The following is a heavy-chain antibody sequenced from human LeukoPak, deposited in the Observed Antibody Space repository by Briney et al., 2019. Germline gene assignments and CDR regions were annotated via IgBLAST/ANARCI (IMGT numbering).Heavy chain of an antibody. V-gene: IGHV3-66*01. CDR3: ARDFYYDSSGYYSPFDY. D-gene: IGHD3-22*01. CDR1: GFTFSSYA. CDR2: IYSGGST. Sequence: PGGSLRLSCAASGFTFSSYAMSWVRQAPGKGLEWVSVIYSGGSTYYADSVKGRFTISRDNSKNTLYLQMNSLRAEDTAVYYCARDFYYDSSGYYSPFDYWGQGTLVTVSS. J-gene: IGHJ4*02.